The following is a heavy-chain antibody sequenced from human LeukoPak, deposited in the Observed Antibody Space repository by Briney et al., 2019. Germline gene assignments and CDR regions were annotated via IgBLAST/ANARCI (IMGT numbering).Heavy chain of an antibody. V-gene: IGHV3-23*01. CDR2: ISGSGGRT. D-gene: IGHD6-19*01. J-gene: IGHJ6*03. CDR3: AKNALMFSSGWYYYYYMDV. Sequence: GGSLRLSCTVSGFTASSNSMSWVRQAPGKGLEWVSAISGSGGRTYYADSVKGRFTISRDNSKNTLYLQMNSLRAEDTAVYYCAKNALMFSSGWYYYYYMDVWGKGTTVTVSS. CDR1: GFTASSNS.